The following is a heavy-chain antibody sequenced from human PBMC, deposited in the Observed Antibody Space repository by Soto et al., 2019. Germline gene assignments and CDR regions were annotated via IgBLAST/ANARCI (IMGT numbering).Heavy chain of an antibody. V-gene: IGHV1-18*01. Sequence: ASVKVSCKASGYTFTSYGISWVRQAPGQGLEWMGWISAYNGNTNYAQKLQGRVTMTTDTSTSTAYMELRSLRSDDTAVYYCAREVAASIAADGTWFDPWGQGTLVTVSS. CDR1: GYTFTSYG. D-gene: IGHD6-13*01. CDR3: AREVAASIAADGTWFDP. CDR2: ISAYNGNT. J-gene: IGHJ5*02.